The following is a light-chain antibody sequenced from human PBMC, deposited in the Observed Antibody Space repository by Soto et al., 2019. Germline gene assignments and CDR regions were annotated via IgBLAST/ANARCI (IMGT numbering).Light chain of an antibody. Sequence: QSALTQPASVSGSPGQSITISCTGTSSDVGSYNLVSWYQQHPGKAPKLMIYEGSKRPSGVSNRFSGSKSGNTASLTISGLQAEDEADYYCCSYAGSNTFNYVFGTGTKLTVL. CDR2: EGS. V-gene: IGLV2-23*03. CDR1: SSDVGSYNL. J-gene: IGLJ1*01. CDR3: CSYAGSNTFNYV.